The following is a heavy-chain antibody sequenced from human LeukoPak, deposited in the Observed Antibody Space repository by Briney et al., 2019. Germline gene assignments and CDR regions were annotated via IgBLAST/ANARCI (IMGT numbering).Heavy chain of an antibody. Sequence: PSETLSLTCTISGGSISSSSYYWGWVRQPPGKGLEWIGYIYHSGSTYYNPSLKSRVTISVDRSKNQFSLKLSSVTAADTAVYYCARYLFNSNPGYYMDVWGKGTTVTVSS. V-gene: IGHV4-39*07. CDR2: IYHSGST. J-gene: IGHJ6*03. D-gene: IGHD4-11*01. CDR1: GGSISSSSYY. CDR3: ARYLFNSNPGYYMDV.